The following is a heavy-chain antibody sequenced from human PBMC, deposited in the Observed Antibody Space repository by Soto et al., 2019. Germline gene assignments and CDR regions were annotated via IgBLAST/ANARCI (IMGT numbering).Heavy chain of an antibody. CDR2: IYYSGST. CDR1: GGSISRYY. J-gene: IGHJ3*02. Sequence: SEALSLTCTVSGGSISRYYWSWIRQPPGKGLEWIGYIYYSGSTNYNPSLKSRVTISVDTSKNQFSLKLSSVTAADTAVYYCASSEGWLESDAFDIWGQGTMVTVSS. CDR3: ASSEGWLESDAFDI. V-gene: IGHV4-59*01. D-gene: IGHD6-19*01.